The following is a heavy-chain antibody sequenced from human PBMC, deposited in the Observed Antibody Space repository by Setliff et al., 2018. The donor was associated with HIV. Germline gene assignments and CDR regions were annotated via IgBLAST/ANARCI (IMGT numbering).Heavy chain of an antibody. CDR3: ARGPSLQTTLFDY. CDR1: GGSISRYY. Sequence: PSETLSLTCTVSGGSISRYYWSWIRQPPGKGLEWIGYIYYSGSTNYNPSLKSRVTISVDTSKNQFSLKLTSVTAADTAVYYCARGPSLQTTLFDYWGQGTLGHRLL. V-gene: IGHV4-59*01. CDR2: IYYSGST. J-gene: IGHJ4*02.